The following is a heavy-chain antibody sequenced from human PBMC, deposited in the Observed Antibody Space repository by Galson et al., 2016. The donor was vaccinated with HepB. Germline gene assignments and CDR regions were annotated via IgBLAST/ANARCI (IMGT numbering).Heavy chain of an antibody. CDR3: ARAGYCGGASSEGGDGDY. CDR1: GYSFSTYW. Sequence: QSGAEVKEPGESLKISCKASGYSFSTYWIGWVRQMPGKGLEWMGIIYPGDSDTRYSPSFQGQVTISADRSISTAYLQWSNLKASDSAIYYCARAGYCGGASSEGGDGDYWGQGTLVSVSS. V-gene: IGHV5-51*01. CDR2: IYPGDSDT. D-gene: IGHD2-21*01. J-gene: IGHJ4*02.